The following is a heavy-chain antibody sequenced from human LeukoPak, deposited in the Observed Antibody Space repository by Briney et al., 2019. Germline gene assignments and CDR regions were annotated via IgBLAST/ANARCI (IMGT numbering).Heavy chain of an antibody. CDR2: IYYSGST. D-gene: IGHD3-22*01. V-gene: IGHV4-39*07. CDR3: ARGRRSITMIVVVTFDY. CDR1: GGSINSASYY. Sequence: SQTLSLTCSVSGGSINSASYYWSWIRQHPGKGLEWIGSIYYSGSTYYNPSLKSRVTISVDTSKNQFSLKLSSVTAADTAVYYCARGRRSITMIVVVTFDYWGQGTLVTVSS. J-gene: IGHJ4*02.